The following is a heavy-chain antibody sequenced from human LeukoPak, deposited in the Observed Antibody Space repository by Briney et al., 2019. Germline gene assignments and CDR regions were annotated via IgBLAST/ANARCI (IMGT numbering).Heavy chain of an antibody. J-gene: IGHJ3*02. CDR2: IYYSGST. V-gene: IGHV4-59*12. D-gene: IGHD6-19*01. Sequence: SETLSLTCTVSGCSISSYYWSWIRQPPGKGLEWIGYIYYSGSTKDNPSLKSRVTISVDTSKIQFSLKLSSVTAADTAVYYCARGRTAVAGNLHAFDIWGQGTMVTVSS. CDR3: ARGRTAVAGNLHAFDI. CDR1: GCSISSYY.